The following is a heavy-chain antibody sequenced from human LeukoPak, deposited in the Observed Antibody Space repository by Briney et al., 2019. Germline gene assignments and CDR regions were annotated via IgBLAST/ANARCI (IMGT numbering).Heavy chain of an antibody. CDR1: GGSISSYY. Sequence: SETLSLTRTVSGGSISSYYWSWIRQPPGKGLEWIGDIYYSGSTNSNPSLKSRVTISVDTSRNQLSLKLSSVTAADTALYYCARVAYSSGSYYFDYWGQGTLVTVSS. J-gene: IGHJ4*02. CDR2: IYYSGST. CDR3: ARVAYSSGSYYFDY. V-gene: IGHV4-59*08. D-gene: IGHD6-19*01.